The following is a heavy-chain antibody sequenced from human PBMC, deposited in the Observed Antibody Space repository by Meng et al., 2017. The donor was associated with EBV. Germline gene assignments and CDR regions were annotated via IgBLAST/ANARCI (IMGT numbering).Heavy chain of an antibody. J-gene: IGHJ4*02. Sequence: QAQLVQSWAEVKKPAASVKVSCKAAGYTFTGYYMHWVRQGPGQGLEWMGRINPNSGGTNYAQKFQGRVTMTRDTSISTAYMELSRLRSDDTAVYYCARVGIAVADTGDYWGQGTLVTVSS. D-gene: IGHD6-19*01. V-gene: IGHV1-2*06. CDR2: INPNSGGT. CDR1: GYTFTGYY. CDR3: ARVGIAVADTGDY.